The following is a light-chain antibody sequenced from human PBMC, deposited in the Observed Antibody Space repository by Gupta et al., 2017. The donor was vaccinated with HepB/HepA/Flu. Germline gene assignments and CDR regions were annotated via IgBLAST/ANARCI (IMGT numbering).Light chain of an antibody. CDR3: IQGLQTPFT. Sequence: VMTQSPPSLPVSPGGPASISCRSSQSLLHSNGYNYLDWYLQKPGQSPQLLIYLGSNRASGVPDRFSGSGSGTDFTLKISRVEAEDVWVYYCIQGLQTPFTFGPGTKVDIK. CDR2: LGS. CDR1: QSLLHSNGYNY. J-gene: IGKJ3*01. V-gene: IGKV2-28*01.